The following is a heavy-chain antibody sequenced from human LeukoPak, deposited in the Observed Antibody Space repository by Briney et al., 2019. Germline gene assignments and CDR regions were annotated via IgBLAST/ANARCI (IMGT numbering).Heavy chain of an antibody. V-gene: IGHV4-34*01. CDR2: INHSGST. Sequence: SETLSLTCAVYGGSFSGYYWNWIRQPPGKGLEWIGEINHSGSTNQNPSLKSRVTISVDTSKNQFSLKLSSVTAADTAVYYCARDGVFHDSDGYSFDYWGQGTLVTVSS. CDR3: ARDGVFHDSDGYSFDY. D-gene: IGHD3-22*01. J-gene: IGHJ4*02. CDR1: GGSFSGYY.